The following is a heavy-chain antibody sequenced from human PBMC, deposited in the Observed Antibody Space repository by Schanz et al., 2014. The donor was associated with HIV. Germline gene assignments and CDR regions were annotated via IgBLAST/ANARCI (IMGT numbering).Heavy chain of an antibody. CDR3: ARTTIAAPGTEYYYGMDV. V-gene: IGHV3-33*01. D-gene: IGHD6-13*01. CDR2: IWYDGSDK. J-gene: IGHJ6*02. Sequence: VQLVESGGGLIQPGRSLRLSCAASGFTFSSYGMHWVRQAPGRGLEWVAVIWYDGSDKYYADSVKGRFTISRDNSKNTLFLQMNSLRAEDTAVYYCARTTIAAPGTEYYYGMDVWGQGTTVTVSS. CDR1: GFTFSSYG.